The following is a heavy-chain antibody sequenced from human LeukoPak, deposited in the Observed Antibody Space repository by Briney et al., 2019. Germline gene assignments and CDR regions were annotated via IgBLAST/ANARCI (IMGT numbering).Heavy chain of an antibody. Sequence: ASVKVSCKASGYTFTSYGISWVRQAPGQGLEWMGWISAHNGNTNYAQKLQGRVTMTTDTSTSTAYMGLRSLRSDDTAVYYCARVYYDILTGSADYFDYWGQGTLVTVSS. J-gene: IGHJ4*02. CDR3: ARVYYDILTGSADYFDY. D-gene: IGHD3-9*01. CDR2: ISAHNGNT. V-gene: IGHV1-18*01. CDR1: GYTFTSYG.